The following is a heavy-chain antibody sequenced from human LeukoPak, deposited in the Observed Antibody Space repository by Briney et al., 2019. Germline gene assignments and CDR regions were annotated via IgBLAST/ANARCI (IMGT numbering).Heavy chain of an antibody. Sequence: GGSLRLSCAASGLTFGEYAMHRVRQAPGKGLEWVSLISGDGGKTYYADSVKGRFTISRDNSKNSLYLQMNSLRTEDTALYYCTKDRYCTTPNCPLDYWGQGTLVTVSS. CDR3: TKDRYCTTPNCPLDY. CDR1: GLTFGEYA. CDR2: ISGDGGKT. V-gene: IGHV3-43*02. J-gene: IGHJ4*02. D-gene: IGHD2-8*01.